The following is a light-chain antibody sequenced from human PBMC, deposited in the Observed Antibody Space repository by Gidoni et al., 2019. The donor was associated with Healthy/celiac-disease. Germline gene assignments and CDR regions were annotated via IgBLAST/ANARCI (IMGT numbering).Light chain of an antibody. Sequence: QSALPQPPSASGSPGQSGTISCTGTSSDVGGYNYVSWYQQHPGKAPKLMIYEVSKRPSGVPDRFSGSKSGNTASLTVSGLQAEDEADYYCSSYAGSNNLVFGGGTKLTVL. CDR1: SSDVGGYNY. J-gene: IGLJ2*01. V-gene: IGLV2-8*01. CDR2: EVS. CDR3: SSYAGSNNLV.